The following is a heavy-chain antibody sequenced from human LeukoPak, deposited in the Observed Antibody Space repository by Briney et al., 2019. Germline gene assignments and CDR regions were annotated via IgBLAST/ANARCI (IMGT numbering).Heavy chain of an antibody. CDR2: INPNSGGT. CDR3: ARDQSYGDYGEVDY. V-gene: IGHV1-2*02. Sequence: ASVKVSCKASGYTFTGYYMHWVRQAPGQGLEWMGWINPNSGGTNYAQKFQGRVTMTRDTSISTAYMELSRLRSDDTAVYYCARDQSYGDYGEVDYWGQGTLVTVSS. D-gene: IGHD4-17*01. J-gene: IGHJ4*02. CDR1: GYTFTGYY.